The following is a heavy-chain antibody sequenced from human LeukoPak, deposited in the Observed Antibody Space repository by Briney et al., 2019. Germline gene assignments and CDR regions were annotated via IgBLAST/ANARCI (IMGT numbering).Heavy chain of an antibody. J-gene: IGHJ4*02. D-gene: IGHD3-3*01. Sequence: GASVKVSCKASGYTFTSYGISWVRQAPGQGLEWMGWINPYNGDTNSAQKLQGRVTMTTDTSTSTAYMELRSLRSDDTAVYYCAKEGGYLDFWSGFQNYFDYWGQGTLVTVSS. CDR2: INPYNGDT. CDR1: GYTFTSYG. CDR3: AKEGGYLDFWSGFQNYFDY. V-gene: IGHV1-18*01.